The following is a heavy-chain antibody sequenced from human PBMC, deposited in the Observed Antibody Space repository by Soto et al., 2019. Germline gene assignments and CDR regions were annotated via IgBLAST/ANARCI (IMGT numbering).Heavy chain of an antibody. V-gene: IGHV1-2*02. Sequence: ASVKVSCKASGYTFTGYYMHWVRQAPGQGLEWMGWINPNSGGTNYAQKFQGRVTMTRDTSISTAYMELSRLRSDDTAVYYCASSPKSRYYYCMDVWGQGTTVTVSS. J-gene: IGHJ6*02. CDR2: INPNSGGT. CDR3: ASSPKSRYYYCMDV. CDR1: GYTFTGYY.